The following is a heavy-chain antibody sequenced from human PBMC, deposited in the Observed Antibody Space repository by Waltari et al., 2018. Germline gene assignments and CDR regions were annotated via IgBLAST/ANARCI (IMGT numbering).Heavy chain of an antibody. CDR2: IYHSGST. CDR1: GGSISSGGYY. D-gene: IGHD4-17*01. Sequence: QVQLQESGPGLVKPSQTLSLTCTVSGGSISSGGYYWSWIRQHPGKGLEWIGYIYHSGSTYYNPSLKSRVTISVDRAKNQFSLKLSSVTAADTAVYYCARGCYGDYLNWFDPWGQGTLVIVSS. CDR3: ARGCYGDYLNWFDP. J-gene: IGHJ5*02. V-gene: IGHV4-31*03.